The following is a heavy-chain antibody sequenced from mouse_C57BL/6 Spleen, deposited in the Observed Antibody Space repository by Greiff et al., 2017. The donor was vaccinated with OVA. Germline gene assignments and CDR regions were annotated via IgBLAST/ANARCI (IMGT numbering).Heavy chain of an antibody. CDR1: GFTFTDYY. CDR3: ARSPSAGTGFDY. Sequence: EVKLLESGGGLVQPGGSLSLSCAASGFTFTDYYMSWVRQPPGKALEWLGFIRNKANGYTTEYSASVKGRFTISRDNSQSILYLQMNALRAEDSATYYCARSPSAGTGFDYWGQGTTLTVSS. V-gene: IGHV7-3*01. J-gene: IGHJ2*01. CDR2: IRNKANGYTT. D-gene: IGHD4-1*01.